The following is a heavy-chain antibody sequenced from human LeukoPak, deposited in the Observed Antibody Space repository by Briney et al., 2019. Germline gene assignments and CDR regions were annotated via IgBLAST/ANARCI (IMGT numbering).Heavy chain of an antibody. D-gene: IGHD2-21*01. J-gene: IGHJ4*02. CDR1: GFSFNDWA. Sequence: GGSLRLSCSASGFSFNDWAINWVRHPPGRGLEWVASMSASGHLIDYTDSLKDRFTISRDKSQNTLYLQMTSLRCEDTAIFYCAKPGFCDGDKCYYSVWGRGTLVTVSS. V-gene: IGHV3-23*01. CDR3: AKPGFCDGDKCYYSV. CDR2: MSASGHLI.